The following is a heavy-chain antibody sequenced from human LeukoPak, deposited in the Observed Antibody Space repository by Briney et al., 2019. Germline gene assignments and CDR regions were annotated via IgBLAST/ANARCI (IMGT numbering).Heavy chain of an antibody. CDR3: ARAGTRRVRGFEDY. CDR1: GYTFTGYY. CDR2: INPNSGGT. V-gene: IGHV1-2*02. Sequence: ASVKVSCKASGYTFTGYYMHWVRQAPGQGLEWMGWINPNSGGTNYAQKFQGRVTMTRDTSISTAYMELSRLRSDDTAVYYCARAGTRRVRGFEDYWGQGTLVTVSS. J-gene: IGHJ4*02. D-gene: IGHD3-10*01.